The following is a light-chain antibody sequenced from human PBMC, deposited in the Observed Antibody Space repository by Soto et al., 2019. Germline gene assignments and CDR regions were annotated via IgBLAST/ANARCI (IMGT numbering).Light chain of an antibody. CDR3: QQDSNWPRT. CDR1: QSVSDY. CDR2: TAS. Sequence: EIVMTQSPATLSVSPGERATLSCRASQSVSDYLAWYQQTPGQPPRLLIYTASTRATGIPARFSGSGSGTEFTLTICSLQSEDFAVYYCQQDSNWPRTFGQGTRVEIK. V-gene: IGKV3-15*01. J-gene: IGKJ1*01.